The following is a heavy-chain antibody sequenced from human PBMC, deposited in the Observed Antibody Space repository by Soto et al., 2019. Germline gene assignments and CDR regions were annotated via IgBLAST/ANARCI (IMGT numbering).Heavy chain of an antibody. D-gene: IGHD2-2*01. Sequence: GGSLRLSCAPSGFTVSSHCMSWVRQAPGKGLEWVSVINSGGSTYYADSVKGRFTISRDHSRNTLYLQMNSLRVEDTAVYYCAREVFCSSSSCQVRYGMDVWGQGTTVTVSS. V-gene: IGHV3-53*01. CDR1: GFTVSSHC. CDR2: INSGGST. CDR3: AREVFCSSSSCQVRYGMDV. J-gene: IGHJ6*02.